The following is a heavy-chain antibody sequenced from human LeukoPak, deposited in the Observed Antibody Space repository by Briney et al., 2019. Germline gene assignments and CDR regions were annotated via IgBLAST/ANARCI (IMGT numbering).Heavy chain of an antibody. Sequence: PGRSLRLSCAASGFTFSSYGMHWVRQAPGKGLEWVAVISYDGSNKYYADSVKGRFTISRDDSKNTLYLQMNSLRAEDTAVYYCAKSDTWQWLVSTFDYWGQGTLVTVSS. J-gene: IGHJ4*02. CDR3: AKSDTWQWLVSTFDY. V-gene: IGHV3-30*18. CDR2: ISYDGSNK. CDR1: GFTFSSYG. D-gene: IGHD6-19*01.